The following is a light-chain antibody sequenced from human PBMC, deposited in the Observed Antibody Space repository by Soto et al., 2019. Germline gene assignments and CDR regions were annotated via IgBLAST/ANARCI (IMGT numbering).Light chain of an antibody. J-gene: IGLJ1*01. CDR1: SSDVGAYNY. CDR2: DVS. CDR3: GSYTTSSTLV. V-gene: IGLV2-14*01. Sequence: QSALTQPASVSGSPGQSITISCTGTSSDVGAYNYVSWYQQHPGKAPKLMIYDVSNRPSGVSNRFSGSKSGNTASLTISGLQAEDEADYYCGSYTTSSTLVFGTGTKLTVL.